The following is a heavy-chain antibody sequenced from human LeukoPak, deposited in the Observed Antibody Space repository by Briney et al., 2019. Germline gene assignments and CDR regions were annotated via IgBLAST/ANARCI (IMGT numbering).Heavy chain of an antibody. CDR3: ARDLGYCSGGSCYSPYYYMDV. V-gene: IGHV4-59*12. D-gene: IGHD2-15*01. Sequence: PSETLSLTCTVSGGAIRGYYWSWIRQPPGKGLEWIGYIYYSGSTNYNPSLKSRVTISVNTSKNQFSLKLSSVTAADTAVYYCARDLGYCSGGSCYSPYYYMDVWGKGTTVTVSS. CDR2: IYYSGST. J-gene: IGHJ6*03. CDR1: GGAIRGYY.